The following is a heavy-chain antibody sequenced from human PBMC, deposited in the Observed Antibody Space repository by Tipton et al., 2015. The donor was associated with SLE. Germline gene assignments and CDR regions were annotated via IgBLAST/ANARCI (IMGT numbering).Heavy chain of an antibody. D-gene: IGHD1-26*01. V-gene: IGHV4-4*08. CDR3: AREYGT. Sequence: GLVKPSETLSLTCAVSGYSISSGYYWSWIRQPPGKGLEWIGYIYTSGSTNYNPSLKSRVTISVDTSKNQFSLKLSSVTAADTAVYYCAREYGTWGQGTLVTVSS. CDR2: IYTSGST. CDR1: GYSISSGYY. J-gene: IGHJ5*02.